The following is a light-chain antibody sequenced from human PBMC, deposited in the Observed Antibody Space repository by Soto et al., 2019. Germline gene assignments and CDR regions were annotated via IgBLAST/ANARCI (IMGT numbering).Light chain of an antibody. CDR1: SSDVGGYNY. V-gene: IGLV2-8*01. Sequence: QSALTQPPSASGSPGQSVTISCTGTSSDVGGYNYVSWYQQYPDKAPKLMIYDGTKRPSGVPYRFSGSKSGKTAYLTVSGLQPEVEAEYYCTSYAGSNIWVFGGGTKLTVL. J-gene: IGLJ3*02. CDR2: DGT. CDR3: TSYAGSNIWV.